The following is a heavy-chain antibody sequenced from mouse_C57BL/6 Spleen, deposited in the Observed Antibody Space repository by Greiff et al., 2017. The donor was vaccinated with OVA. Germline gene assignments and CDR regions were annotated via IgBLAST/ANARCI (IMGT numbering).Heavy chain of an antibody. D-gene: IGHD2-2*01. CDR2: INPNNGGT. V-gene: IGHV1-26*01. CDR3: ARSVYVYPLDN. J-gene: IGHJ2*01. Sequence: EVQLQQSGPELVKPGASVKISCKASGYTFTDYYMNWVKQSHGKSLEWIGDINPNNGGTSYNQKFKGKATLTVDKSSSTAYMELRSLTSEDSAVYYCARSVYVYPLDNWGQGTTLTVSS. CDR1: GYTFTDYY.